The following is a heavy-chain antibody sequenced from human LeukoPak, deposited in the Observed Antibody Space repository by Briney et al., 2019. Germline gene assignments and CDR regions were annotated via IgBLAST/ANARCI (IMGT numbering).Heavy chain of an antibody. J-gene: IGHJ4*02. CDR3: ARGGPHHYYDSSGPAGDFDY. Sequence: GGSLRLSCAASGFTFSSYSMNWVRQAPGKGLEWVSSISSSSSYIYYADSVKGRFTISRDNAKNSLYLQMNSLRAEDTAVYYCARGGPHHYYDSSGPAGDFDYWGQGTLVTVSS. V-gene: IGHV3-21*01. CDR1: GFTFSSYS. D-gene: IGHD3-22*01. CDR2: ISSSSSYI.